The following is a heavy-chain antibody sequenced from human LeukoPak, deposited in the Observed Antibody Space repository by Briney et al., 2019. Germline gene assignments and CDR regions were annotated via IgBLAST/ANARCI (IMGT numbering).Heavy chain of an antibody. CDR1: GFTFSSYW. CDR3: ARVASSSGWYFDY. D-gene: IGHD6-19*01. J-gene: IGHJ4*02. Sequence: GGSLRLSCAASGFTFSSYWMHWVRHAPGKGLVWVSRISNDGSSTSYADSVKGRFTISRDNAKNTLYVQMNSLRAEDTAVYYCARVASSSGWYFDYWGQGTLVTVSS. CDR2: ISNDGSST. V-gene: IGHV3-74*01.